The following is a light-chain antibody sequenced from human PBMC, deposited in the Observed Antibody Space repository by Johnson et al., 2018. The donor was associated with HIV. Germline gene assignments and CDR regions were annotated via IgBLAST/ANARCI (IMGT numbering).Light chain of an antibody. V-gene: IGLV1-51*02. Sequence: QSVLTQPTSVSAAPGQTVTISCSGSTSNIEDNYVSWYQQLPGTAPKLLTYENTRRPSGIPDRFSGSKSGISATLAITGLQTGDEGDYYCGTWDTSLTKGGVFGTGTKVTVL. CDR1: TSNIEDNY. CDR2: ENT. CDR3: GTWDTSLTKGGV. J-gene: IGLJ1*01.